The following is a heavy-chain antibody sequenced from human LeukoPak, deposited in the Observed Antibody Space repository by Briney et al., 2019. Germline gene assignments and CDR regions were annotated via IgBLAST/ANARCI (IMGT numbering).Heavy chain of an antibody. CDR3: ARRPYNWSDVSSPFDY. J-gene: IGHJ4*02. Sequence: ASVKVSCKASGGTFSSYAISWVRQAPGQGLEWMGGIIPIFGTANYAQKFQGRATITADESTSTAYMELSSLRSEDTAVYYCARRPYNWSDVSSPFDYWGQGTLVTVSS. CDR2: IIPIFGTA. D-gene: IGHD1-1*01. CDR1: GGTFSSYA. V-gene: IGHV1-69*13.